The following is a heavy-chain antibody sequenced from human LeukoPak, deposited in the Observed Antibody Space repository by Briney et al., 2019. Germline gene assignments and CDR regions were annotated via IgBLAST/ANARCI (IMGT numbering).Heavy chain of an antibody. J-gene: IGHJ4*02. CDR1: GITLSNYG. CDR2: ISDSGGRT. Sequence: GGSLRLSCAVSGITLSNYGMSWVRQAPGKGLEWVAGISDSGGRTNYADSVKGWFTISRDNPKNTLYLQMNSLRVEDTAVYFCAKRGVVIRVILVGFHKEAYYFDSWGQGALVTVSS. V-gene: IGHV3-23*01. CDR3: AKRGVVIRVILVGFHKEAYYFDS. D-gene: IGHD3-22*01.